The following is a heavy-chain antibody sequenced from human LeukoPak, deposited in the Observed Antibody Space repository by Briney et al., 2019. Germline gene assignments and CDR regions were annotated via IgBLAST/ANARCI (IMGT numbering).Heavy chain of an antibody. CDR2: ISGSGGST. CDR1: GFTFSTYG. D-gene: IGHD2/OR15-2a*01. Sequence: GGSLRLSCAASGFTFSTYGMSWVRQAPGKGLEWVSAISGSGGSTYYADSVKGRFTISRDNSKNTLYLQMNSLRAEDTAVYYCARGNFSAYDIWGQGTMVTVSS. J-gene: IGHJ3*02. CDR3: ARGNFSAYDI. V-gene: IGHV3-23*01.